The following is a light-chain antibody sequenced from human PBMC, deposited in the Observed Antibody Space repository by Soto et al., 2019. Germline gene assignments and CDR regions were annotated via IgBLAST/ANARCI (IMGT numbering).Light chain of an antibody. CDR3: HQYGSSPLT. Sequence: EIVLTQSPGTLSLSPGERATLSCRASQSATSNYLAWYQQKPGQAPRLLIYGASSRATGIPDRFSGSGSGTDVTLTISRLEPEDFAMYYCHQYGSSPLTFGGGTKVEIK. J-gene: IGKJ4*01. V-gene: IGKV3-20*01. CDR2: GAS. CDR1: QSATSNY.